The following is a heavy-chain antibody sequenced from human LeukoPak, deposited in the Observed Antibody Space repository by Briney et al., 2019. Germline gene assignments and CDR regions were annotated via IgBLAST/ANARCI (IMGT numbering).Heavy chain of an antibody. CDR2: IYSDGST. J-gene: IGHJ4*02. CDR1: GFTVSSNY. Sequence: AGGSLRLSCAASGFTVSSNYMSWVRQAPGKGLEWVSIIYSDGSTYYADSVKGRFTISRDNSKNTLYLQMNSLRAEDTAVYYCARRDGSGYYALDYWGQGFLVTVSS. CDR3: ARRDGSGYYALDY. V-gene: IGHV3-53*01. D-gene: IGHD3-3*01.